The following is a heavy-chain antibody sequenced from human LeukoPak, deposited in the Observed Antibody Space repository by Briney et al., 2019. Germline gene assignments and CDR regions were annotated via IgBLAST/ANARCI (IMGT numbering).Heavy chain of an antibody. J-gene: IGHJ6*02. V-gene: IGHV3-33*01. CDR2: IWYDGSNK. CDR1: GFTFSSYG. D-gene: IGHD6-6*01. Sequence: PGGSLRLSCAASGFTFSSYGMHWVRQAPGKGLEWVAVIWYDGSNKYYADSVKGRFTISRDNSKNTLYLQMNSLRAEDTAVYYCARDAALYYYYGMDVWGQGTTVTVSS. CDR3: ARDAALYYYYGMDV.